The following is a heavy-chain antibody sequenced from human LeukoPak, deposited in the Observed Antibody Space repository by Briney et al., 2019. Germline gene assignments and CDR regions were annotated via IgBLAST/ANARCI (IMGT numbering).Heavy chain of an antibody. Sequence: GGSLRLSCAASGFTFSSYWMHWVRQAPGKGLVWVSRINSDGSSTRYADSVKGRFTISRDNTKNTLYLQMNSLRAEDTAVYYCAKVGDIVLMVYARVIDYWGQGTLVTVSS. CDR2: INSDGSST. V-gene: IGHV3-74*01. J-gene: IGHJ4*02. CDR1: GFTFSSYW. CDR3: AKVGDIVLMVYARVIDY. D-gene: IGHD2-8*01.